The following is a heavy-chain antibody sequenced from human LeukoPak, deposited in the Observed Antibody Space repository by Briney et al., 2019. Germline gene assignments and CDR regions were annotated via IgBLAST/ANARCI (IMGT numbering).Heavy chain of an antibody. CDR3: ARRANLNWYFDL. D-gene: IGHD1-14*01. V-gene: IGHV4-59*08. CDR1: GGSISNYY. CDR2: IYYSGST. Sequence: SETLSLTCTVSGGSISNYYWNWIRQPPGKGLEWVGYIYYSGSTNYNPSLKSRVTISLDTSKNQFSLDLSSVTAADTAVFYCARRANLNWYFDLWGRGTLVTVSS. J-gene: IGHJ2*01.